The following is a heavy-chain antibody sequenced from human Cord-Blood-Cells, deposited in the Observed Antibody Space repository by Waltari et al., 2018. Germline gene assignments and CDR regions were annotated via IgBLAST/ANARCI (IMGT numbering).Heavy chain of an antibody. V-gene: IGHV4-39*01. J-gene: IGHJ4*02. CDR2: IYYSGST. Sequence: QLQLQESGPGLVKPSETLSLTCTVSGGSISSSSYYWGWIRQPPGKGLEWIGSIYYSGSTYSNPSLNSRVTISVDTSKNQFSLKLSSVTAADTAVYYGARHVYDFWSGYYFDYWGQGTLVTVSS. CDR1: GGSISSSSYY. D-gene: IGHD3-3*01. CDR3: ARHVYDFWSGYYFDY.